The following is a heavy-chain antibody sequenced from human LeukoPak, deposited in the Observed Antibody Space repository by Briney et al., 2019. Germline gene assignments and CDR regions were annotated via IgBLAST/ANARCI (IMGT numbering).Heavy chain of an antibody. D-gene: IGHD4-17*01. CDR3: ADYGQVLDS. Sequence: GGSLRLSCAASGFSLSPYTMNWVRQAPGKGLEWVSSITSTSNFIYYADSVKGRFTVSRDNARNSLYLQMSSLRVEDTAIYYCADYGQVLDSWGQGTLVTVSS. CDR2: ITSTSNFI. V-gene: IGHV3-21*01. J-gene: IGHJ4*02. CDR1: GFSLSPYT.